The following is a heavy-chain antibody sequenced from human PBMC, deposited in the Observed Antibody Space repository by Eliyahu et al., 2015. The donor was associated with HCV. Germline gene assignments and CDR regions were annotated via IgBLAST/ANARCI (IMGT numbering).Heavy chain of an antibody. V-gene: IGHV3-9*01. Sequence: EVQLVESGGGLVQPGRSLRLSCAASGXTFDDYAMHWVRQAXGXGLGWVXGIYWSSSSLGYADSVKGRFTISRDNAKNSLYLQMNSLRAEDTALYYCAKDIIRYRYNDFDAFDIWGQGTMVTVSS. CDR1: GXTFDDYA. D-gene: IGHD1-1*01. J-gene: IGHJ3*02. CDR3: AKDIIRYRYNDFDAFDI. CDR2: IYWSSSSL.